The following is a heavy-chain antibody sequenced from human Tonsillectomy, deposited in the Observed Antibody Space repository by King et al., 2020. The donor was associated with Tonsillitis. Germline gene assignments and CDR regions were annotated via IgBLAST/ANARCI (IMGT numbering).Heavy chain of an antibody. CDR2: IIPIFDTA. V-gene: IGHV1-69*01. CDR1: GGTFRRYA. Sequence: QLVQSGAEVKKPRSSVKVSCRASGGTFRRYAINWVRQAPGQGLEWMGGIIPIFDTASYAQRFQGRVTFTADESTTTAYMELSSLTSEDTAVYFCAGEEGYDGSGHSGSGGLAVWGQGTTVTV. CDR3: AGEEGYDGSGHSGSGGLAV. D-gene: IGHD3-22*01. J-gene: IGHJ6*02.